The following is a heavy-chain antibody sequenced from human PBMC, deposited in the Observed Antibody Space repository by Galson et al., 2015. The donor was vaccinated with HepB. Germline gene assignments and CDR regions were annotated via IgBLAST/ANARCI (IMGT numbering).Heavy chain of an antibody. D-gene: IGHD3-10*01. V-gene: IGHV3-48*04. CDR1: GFTFSSYS. CDR3: ARDPWGVRGVNYADYFDY. J-gene: IGHJ4*02. Sequence: SLRLSCAASGFTFSSYSMNWVRQAPGKGLEWVSYISSSSSTIYYADSVKGRFTISRDNAKNSLYLQMNSLRAEDTAVYYCARDPWGVRGVNYADYFDYWGQGTLVTVSS. CDR2: ISSSSSTI.